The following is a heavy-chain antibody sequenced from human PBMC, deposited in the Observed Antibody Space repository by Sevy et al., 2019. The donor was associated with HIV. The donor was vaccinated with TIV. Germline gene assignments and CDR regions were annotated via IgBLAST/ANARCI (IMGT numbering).Heavy chain of an antibody. CDR2: ISAYNGNT. V-gene: IGHV1-18*01. CDR1: GYTFTSYG. D-gene: IGHD5-18*01. J-gene: IGHJ6*02. Sequence: ASVKVSCKASGYTFTSYGISWVRQAPGQGLEWMGWISAYNGNTNYAQKLQGRVTMTTDTSRRTAYMELRSLRSDYTAVYYWAGDSEDSYDHGALLGEGFYYYYGMDVWGQGTTVTVSS. CDR3: AGDSEDSYDHGALLGEGFYYYYGMDV.